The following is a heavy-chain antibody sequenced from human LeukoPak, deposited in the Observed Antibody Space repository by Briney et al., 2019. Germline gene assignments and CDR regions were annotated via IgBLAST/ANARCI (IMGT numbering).Heavy chain of an antibody. V-gene: IGHV3-30-3*01. CDR3: TTDVGSWYLGYYGMDV. CDR2: ISFDGGNQ. CDR1: GFSFNDYA. J-gene: IGHJ6*02. Sequence: PGRSLRLSCAASGFSFNDYAMHWVRRAPGKGLEWVAVISFDGGNQYYADSVKGRFTISRDNSKKTLYLQMNSLKTEDTAVYYCTTDVGSWYLGYYGMDVWGQGTTVTVSS. D-gene: IGHD6-13*01.